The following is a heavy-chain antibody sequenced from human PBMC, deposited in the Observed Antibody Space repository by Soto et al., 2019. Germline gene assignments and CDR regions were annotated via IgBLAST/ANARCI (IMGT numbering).Heavy chain of an antibody. CDR3: ARGRYHGSGGSTKYNGMDV. J-gene: IGHJ6*02. CDR1: GFTLSSYG. Sequence: SGGSLRLSCAAPGFTLSSYGMHWVRQAPGKGLEWVAEIRYDGSNKYYPDSVKGRFTISRDNSNNTLYLQMNSLRAEDTAVYNSARGRYHGSGGSTKYNGMDVWGQGTTVTVSS. D-gene: IGHD3-10*01. CDR2: IRYDGSNK. V-gene: IGHV3-33*01.